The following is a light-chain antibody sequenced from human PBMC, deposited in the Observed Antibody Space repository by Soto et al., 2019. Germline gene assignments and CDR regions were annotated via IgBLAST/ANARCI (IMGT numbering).Light chain of an antibody. V-gene: IGLV2-11*01. Sequence: QSALTQPRSVSGSPGQSVTISCTGTRSDIGGYNFVSWYQQHPGQAPKLIIYDVIKRPSGVPDRFSGSKSGNTASLTIYGLQAEDEADYYCCSYAGGYTHVFGTGTKATVL. CDR1: RSDIGGYNF. CDR2: DVI. J-gene: IGLJ1*01. CDR3: CSYAGGYTHV.